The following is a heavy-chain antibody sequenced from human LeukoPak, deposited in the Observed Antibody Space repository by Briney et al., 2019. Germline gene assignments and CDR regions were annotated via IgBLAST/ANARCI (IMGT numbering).Heavy chain of an antibody. D-gene: IGHD2-15*01. Sequence: GGSLRLSCAASGFTFSSYGMHWVRQAPGKGLVWVAVISYDGSKKDYADFAKGRFTISRDNSKNTLYLQMTSLRAEDTAMYYCATVFAACSGGTCYSMGDGFDIWGQGTMVTVSS. CDR1: GFTFSSYG. V-gene: IGHV3-30*03. J-gene: IGHJ3*02. CDR2: ISYDGSKK. CDR3: ATVFAACSGGTCYSMGDGFDI.